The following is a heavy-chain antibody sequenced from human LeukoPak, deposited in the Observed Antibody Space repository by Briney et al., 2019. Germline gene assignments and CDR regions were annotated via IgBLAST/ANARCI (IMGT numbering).Heavy chain of an antibody. CDR3: ARGPNIVVVVAATWNFDY. D-gene: IGHD2-15*01. Sequence: SETLSLTCTVSGGSISSGGYYRSWIRQHPGKGLEWIGYIYYSGSTYYNPSLKSRVTISVDTSKNQFSLKLSSVTAADTAVYYCARGPNIVVVVAATWNFDYWGQGTLVTVSS. CDR1: GGSISSGGYY. V-gene: IGHV4-31*03. CDR2: IYYSGST. J-gene: IGHJ4*02.